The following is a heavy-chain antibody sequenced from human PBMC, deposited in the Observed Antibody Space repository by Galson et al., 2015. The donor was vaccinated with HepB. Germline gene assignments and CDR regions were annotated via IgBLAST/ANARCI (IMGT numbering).Heavy chain of an antibody. V-gene: IGHV1-69*13. CDR1: GGTFSSYA. Sequence: SVKVSCKASGGTFSSYAISWVRQAPGQGLEWMGGIIPIFGTANYAQKFQGRVTITADESTSTAYMELSSLRSDDTAVYYCARDSGEGYSYGMGGYFDYWGQGTLVTVSS. CDR3: ARDSGEGYSYGMGGYFDY. J-gene: IGHJ4*02. CDR2: IIPIFGTA. D-gene: IGHD5-18*01.